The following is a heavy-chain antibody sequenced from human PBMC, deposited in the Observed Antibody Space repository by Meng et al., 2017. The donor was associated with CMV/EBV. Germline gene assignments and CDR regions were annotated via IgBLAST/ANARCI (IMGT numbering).Heavy chain of an antibody. CDR2: IWYDGSNK. Sequence: GGSLRLSCAASGFTFSSYGMHWVRQAPGKGLEWVVVIWYDGSNKYYADSVKGRFTISRDNSKNTLYLQMNSLRAEDTAVYYCAKAGYCSSTSCYEIDYWGQGTLVTVSS. CDR3: AKAGYCSSTSCYEIDY. D-gene: IGHD2-2*03. V-gene: IGHV3-33*06. CDR1: GFTFSSYG. J-gene: IGHJ4*02.